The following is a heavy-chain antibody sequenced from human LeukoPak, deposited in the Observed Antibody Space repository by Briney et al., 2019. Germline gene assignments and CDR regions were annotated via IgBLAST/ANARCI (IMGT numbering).Heavy chain of an antibody. CDR2: INPSGGST. J-gene: IGHJ4*02. D-gene: IGHD3-10*01. CDR3: ARAPYGSGSYYNND. CDR1: GYTFTSYY. Sequence: ASVKVSCKASGYTFTSYYMHWVRQAPGQGLEWMGIINPSGGSTSYAQKFQGRVTMTRNTSISTAYMELRSLRSEDTAVYYCARAPYGSGSYYNNDWGQGTLVTVSS. V-gene: IGHV1-46*01.